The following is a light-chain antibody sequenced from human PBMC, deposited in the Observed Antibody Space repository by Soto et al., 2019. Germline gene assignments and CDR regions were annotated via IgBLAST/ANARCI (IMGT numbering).Light chain of an antibody. V-gene: IGLV2-14*01. J-gene: IGLJ1*01. CDR1: SSDVGGYNY. CDR2: EVS. CDR3: SSYTSSSTLCV. Sequence: QSVLTQPASVSGSPGQSITISCTGTSSDVGGYNYVSWYQQHPGKAPKLMIYEVSNRPSGVSNRFSGSKSGNTASLTISGLXAEDEADYYCSSYTSSSTLCVFGTGTRSPS.